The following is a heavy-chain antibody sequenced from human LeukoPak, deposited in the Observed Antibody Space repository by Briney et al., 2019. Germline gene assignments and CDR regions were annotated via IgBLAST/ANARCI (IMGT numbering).Heavy chain of an antibody. CDR1: GGTFSSYA. CDR2: IIPIFGTA. D-gene: IGHD3-16*01. CDR3: AILGLYDLGAFDI. Sequence: SVKVSCKASGGTFSSYAISWVRQAPGQGLEWMGRIIPIFGTANYAQKFQGRVTITTGESTSTAYMELSSLRSEDTAVYYCAILGLYDLGAFDIWGQGTMVTVSS. V-gene: IGHV1-69*05. J-gene: IGHJ3*02.